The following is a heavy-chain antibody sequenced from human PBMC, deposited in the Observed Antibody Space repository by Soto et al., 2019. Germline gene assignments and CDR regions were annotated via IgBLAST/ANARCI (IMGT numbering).Heavy chain of an antibody. CDR3: ARDLYYDFWTGYGY. D-gene: IGHD3-3*01. Sequence: GGSLRLSCAASGFTFRTYSMNWVRQAPGKGLEWVSYISSSSSTIYYADSVKGRFTISRDNAKDSLYLQMNSLRAEDTAVYYCARDLYYDFWTGYGYWGQGTLVTVSS. CDR1: GFTFRTYS. CDR2: ISSSSSTI. J-gene: IGHJ4*02. V-gene: IGHV3-48*01.